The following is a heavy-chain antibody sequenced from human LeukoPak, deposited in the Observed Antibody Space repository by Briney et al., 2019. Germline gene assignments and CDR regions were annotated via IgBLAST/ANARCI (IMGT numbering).Heavy chain of an antibody. V-gene: IGHV3-30-3*01. Sequence: GGSLRLSCAASGFTFSSYAMHWVRQAPGKGLEWVAVISYDGSNKYYADSVKGRFTISRGNSKNTLYLQMNSLRAEDTAVYYCASFYLPASYWGQGTLVTVSS. CDR3: ASFYLPASY. J-gene: IGHJ4*02. CDR1: GFTFSSYA. CDR2: ISYDGSNK. D-gene: IGHD2-2*01.